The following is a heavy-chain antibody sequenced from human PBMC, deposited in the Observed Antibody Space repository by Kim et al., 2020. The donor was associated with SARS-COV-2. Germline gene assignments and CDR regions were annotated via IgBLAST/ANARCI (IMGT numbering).Heavy chain of an antibody. Sequence: SETLSLTCAVYGGSFSGYYWSWIRQPPGKGLEWIGEINHSGSTNYNPSLKSRVTISVDTSKNQFSLKLSSVTAADTAVYYCARGSLLRYFDWSYYYYYC. CDR2: INHSGST. V-gene: IGHV4-34*01. D-gene: IGHD3-9*01. J-gene: IGHJ6*01. CDR3: ARGSLLRYFDWSYYYYYC. CDR1: GGSFSGYY.